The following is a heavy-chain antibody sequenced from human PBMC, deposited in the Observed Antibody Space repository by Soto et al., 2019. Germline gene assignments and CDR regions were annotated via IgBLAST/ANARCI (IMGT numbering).Heavy chain of an antibody. CDR3: AKAYYDSSGYPP. CDR2: ISYDGSDK. D-gene: IGHD3-22*01. J-gene: IGHJ5*02. CDR1: GFTFNSYG. Sequence: QVQLVESGGGVVQPGRSLRLSCAASGFTFNSYGMHWVSQAPGKGLEWVAVISYDGSDKYYPDSVKGRFTISRDNSKNTLYLQMNSLRAEDTAVYYCAKAYYDSSGYPPWGQGTLVTVSS. V-gene: IGHV3-30*18.